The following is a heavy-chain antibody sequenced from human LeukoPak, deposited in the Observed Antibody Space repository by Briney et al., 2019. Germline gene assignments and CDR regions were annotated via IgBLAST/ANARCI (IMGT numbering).Heavy chain of an antibody. D-gene: IGHD6-13*01. CDR2: ISGSGGST. Sequence: GGSLRLSCAASGFTFSSYAMSGVGQAPGKGLEWVSAISGSGGSTYYAASVKGRFTISRDNSKNTLYLQMNTLRAEDTAVYYCAKDLVEAAAGIDAFDIWGQGTMVTVSS. CDR3: AKDLVEAAAGIDAFDI. V-gene: IGHV3-23*01. CDR1: GFTFSSYA. J-gene: IGHJ3*02.